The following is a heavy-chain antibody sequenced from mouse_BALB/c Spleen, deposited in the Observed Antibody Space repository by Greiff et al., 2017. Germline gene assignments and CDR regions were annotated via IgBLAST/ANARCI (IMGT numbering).Heavy chain of an antibody. CDR3: ARGGIVVTTTGLYYYAMDY. CDR1: GFSLTSYG. J-gene: IGHJ4*01. D-gene: IGHD2-2*01. V-gene: IGHV2-9*02. CDR2: IWAGGST. Sequence: VQLKESGPGLVAPSQSLSITCTVSGFSLTSYGVHWVRQPPGKGLEWLGVIWAGGSTNYNSALMSRLSISKDNSKSQVFLKMNSLQTDDTAMYYCARGGIVVTTTGLYYYAMDYWGQGTSVTVSS.